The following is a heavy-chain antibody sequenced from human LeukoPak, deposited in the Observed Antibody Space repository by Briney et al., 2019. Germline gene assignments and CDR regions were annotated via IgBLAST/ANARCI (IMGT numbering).Heavy chain of an antibody. V-gene: IGHV3-23*01. Sequence: GFLRLSCAASGFTFSSYAMSWVRQAPGKGLEWVSVMSGSGGYTYYADSVKGRFTISRDNSKNTLFLQMNSLRAEDTAIYYCAKDSWSGYFDYWGQGTLVTVSS. CDR1: GFTFSSYA. CDR2: MSGSGGYT. J-gene: IGHJ4*02. CDR3: AKDSWSGYFDY. D-gene: IGHD3-3*01.